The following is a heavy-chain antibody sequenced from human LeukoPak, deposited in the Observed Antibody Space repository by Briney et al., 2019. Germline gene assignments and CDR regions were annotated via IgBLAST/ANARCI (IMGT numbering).Heavy chain of an antibody. CDR2: ISYDGSNK. Sequence: GSLRLSCAASGFTFSSYTMHWVRQAPGKGLEWVAVISYDGSNKYYADSVKGRFTISRDNSKNTLYLQMNSLRAEDTAVYYCARALYCSGGSCYSSETNWFDPWGQRTLVTVSS. CDR1: GFTFSSYT. J-gene: IGHJ5*02. V-gene: IGHV3-30*04. D-gene: IGHD2-15*01. CDR3: ARALYCSGGSCYSSETNWFDP.